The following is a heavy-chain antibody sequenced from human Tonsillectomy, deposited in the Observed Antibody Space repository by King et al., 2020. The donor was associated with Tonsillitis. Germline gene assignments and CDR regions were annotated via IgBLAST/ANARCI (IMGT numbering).Heavy chain of an antibody. CDR2: IRSKAYGGTT. Sequence: VQLVESGGGLVQPGRSLRLSCTASGFTFGDYAMSWFRQAPGKGLEWVGFIRSKAYGGTTEYAASVKGRFSISRDDSKSIAYLQMNSLKTEDTAVYYCTRSFPWIGEFPGISYYYYGMDVWGQGTTVTVSS. CDR3: TRSFPWIGEFPGISYYYYGMDV. V-gene: IGHV3-49*03. D-gene: IGHD3-10*01. J-gene: IGHJ6*02. CDR1: GFTFGDYA.